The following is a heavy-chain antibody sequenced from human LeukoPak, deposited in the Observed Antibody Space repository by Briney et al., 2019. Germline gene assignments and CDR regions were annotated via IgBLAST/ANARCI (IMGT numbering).Heavy chain of an antibody. CDR1: GFTFSSYA. D-gene: IGHD3-10*01. J-gene: IGHJ4*02. CDR3: ARGKTGFGEFYFDY. V-gene: IGHV3-30*04. Sequence: PGRSLRLSCAASGFTFSSYAMHWVRQAPGKGLEWVAVISYDGSNKYYADSVKGRFTISRDNSKNTLYLQMNSLRAEDTAVYYCARGKTGFGEFYFDYWGQGTLVTVSS. CDR2: ISYDGSNK.